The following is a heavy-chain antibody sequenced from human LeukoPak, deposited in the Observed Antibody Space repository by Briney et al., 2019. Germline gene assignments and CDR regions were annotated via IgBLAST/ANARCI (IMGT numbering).Heavy chain of an antibody. CDR2: IDPSDSYT. D-gene: IGHD3-10*01. J-gene: IGHJ5*02. CDR3: ARPLVVRGVIENWFDP. CDR1: GYSFTSYW. V-gene: IGHV5-10-1*01. Sequence: GESLKISCKGSGYSFTSYWISWVRQMPGKGLEWMGRIDPSDSYTNYSPSFQGHVTISADKSISTACLQWSSLKASDTAMYYCARPLVVRGVIENWFDPWGQGTLVTVSS.